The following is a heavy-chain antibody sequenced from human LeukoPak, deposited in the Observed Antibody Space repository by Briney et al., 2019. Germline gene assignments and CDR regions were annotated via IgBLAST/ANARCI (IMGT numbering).Heavy chain of an antibody. CDR3: AKGITVIMVAPGY. CDR2: INSDGSST. V-gene: IGHV3-74*01. CDR1: GFTFSSYW. J-gene: IGHJ4*02. Sequence: GGSLRLSCAASGFTFSSYWMHWVRQAPGKGLVWVSRINSDGSSTSYADSVKGRFTISRDTSKNTLYLQMNSLRAEDTAVYYCAKGITVIMVAPGYWGQGTLVTVSS. D-gene: IGHD3-22*01.